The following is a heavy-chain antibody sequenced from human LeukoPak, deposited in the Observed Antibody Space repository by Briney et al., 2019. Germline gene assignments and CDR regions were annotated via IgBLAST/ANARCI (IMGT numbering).Heavy chain of an antibody. J-gene: IGHJ4*02. D-gene: IGHD2-2*01. CDR1: EFTFSSYA. CDR3: ARDLVPAAIAVGY. V-gene: IGHV3-33*01. CDR2: IWYDGSNK. Sequence: GGSLRLSCPASEFTFSSYAMHGVRQAPAKGLDWVPVIWYDGSNKYYADSVKGRFPISRDNSKNTLYLQMNSLRAEDTAVYYCARDLVPAAIAVGYWGQGTLVTVSS.